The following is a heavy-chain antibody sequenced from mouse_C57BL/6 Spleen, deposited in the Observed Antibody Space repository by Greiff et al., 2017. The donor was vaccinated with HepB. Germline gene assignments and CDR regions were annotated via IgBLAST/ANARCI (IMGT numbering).Heavy chain of an antibody. Sequence: VKLLESGPGLVAPSQSLSITCTVSGFSLTSYGVDWVRQSPGKGLEWLGVIWGVGSTNYNSALKSRLSISKDNSKSQVFLKMNSLQTDDTAMYYCASDPEMGFAYWGQGTLVTVSA. CDR1: GFSLTSYG. CDR3: ASDPEMGFAY. V-gene: IGHV2-6*01. J-gene: IGHJ3*01. CDR2: IWGVGST.